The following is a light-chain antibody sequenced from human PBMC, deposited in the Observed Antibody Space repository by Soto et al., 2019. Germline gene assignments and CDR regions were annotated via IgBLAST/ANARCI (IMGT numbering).Light chain of an antibody. Sequence: DIQMTQSPSTLSASIGDRVTITCRASQSISTYLAWYQQKPGKAPKLLIYKASSLESGVPSRFSGSGSGTEFTLTISSLQHDDFATYYCQHFNDYSGTFGQGTKVEI. V-gene: IGKV1-5*03. CDR1: QSISTY. CDR3: QHFNDYSGT. CDR2: KAS. J-gene: IGKJ1*01.